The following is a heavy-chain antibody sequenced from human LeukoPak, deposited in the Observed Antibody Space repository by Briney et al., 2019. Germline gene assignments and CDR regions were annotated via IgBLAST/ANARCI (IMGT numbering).Heavy chain of an antibody. J-gene: IGHJ4*02. CDR3: ARGASTYRAGIDY. CDR2: ISSSSSYI. V-gene: IGHV3-21*01. D-gene: IGHD1-14*01. CDR1: TFTVSSTF. Sequence: GGSLRLSCVASTFTVSSTFMSWVRQAPGKGLEWVSSISSSSSYIYYADSVKGRFTISRDNAKNSLYLQMNSLRAEDTAVYYCARGASTYRAGIDYWGQGTLVTVSS.